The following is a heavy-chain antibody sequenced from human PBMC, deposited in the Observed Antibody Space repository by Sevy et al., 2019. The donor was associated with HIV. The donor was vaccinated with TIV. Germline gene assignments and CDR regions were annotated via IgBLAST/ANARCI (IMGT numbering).Heavy chain of an antibody. CDR3: AKDRGVLYPPDQGSFDI. V-gene: IGHV3-23*01. J-gene: IGHJ3*02. Sequence: GGSLRLSCAASGFTFNKHGMNWVRQAPGKGLEWVSSISGSGGSAYYADSVKGRFTVSRDNSKDTLFLQMNGLRAEDTAVYYCAKDRGVLYPPDQGSFDIWGQGTMVTVSS. CDR2: ISGSGGSA. CDR1: GFTFNKHG. D-gene: IGHD2-8*02.